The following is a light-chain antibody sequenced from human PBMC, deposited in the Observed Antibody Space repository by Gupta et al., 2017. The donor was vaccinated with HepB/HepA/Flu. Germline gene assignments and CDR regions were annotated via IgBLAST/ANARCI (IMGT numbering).Light chain of an antibody. CDR3: QSYDSSLSGVV. J-gene: IGLJ2*01. V-gene: IGLV1-40*01. Sequence: SVLTQPPPVSGAPGQTVTISCTGSSSNIGAGYDVHWYQQLPGTAPKLLIYGNSNRPSGVPDRFSGSKSGTSASLAITGLQAEDEADYYCQSYDSSLSGVVFGGGTKLTVL. CDR2: GNS. CDR1: SSNIGAGYD.